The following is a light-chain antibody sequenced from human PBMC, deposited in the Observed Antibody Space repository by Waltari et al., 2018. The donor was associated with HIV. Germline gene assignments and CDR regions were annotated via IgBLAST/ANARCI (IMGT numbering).Light chain of an antibody. CDR1: KLGDKY. V-gene: IGLV3-1*01. Sequence: SYELTQTPSVSVSPGQTASITCSGDKLGDKYACWYQQKPGQSPVLVIYQDNKRPSGIPERFSGSNSGNTATLTISGTQAMDEADYYCQAWDSSTSRVVFGGGTKLTVL. J-gene: IGLJ2*01. CDR3: QAWDSSTSRVV. CDR2: QDN.